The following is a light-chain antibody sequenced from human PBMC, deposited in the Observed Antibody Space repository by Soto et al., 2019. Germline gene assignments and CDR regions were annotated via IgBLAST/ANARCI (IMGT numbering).Light chain of an antibody. J-gene: IGKJ1*01. Sequence: DIQMTQSPSTLSASVGDRVTITCRASQSMNDWLAWYQQKPGKPPKVLIYDASSLQSGVPSRFIGSGSGTEFTLTIGSLQPDDVATYYCLRYNAFSQTFGQGTKVEI. CDR3: LRYNAFSQT. CDR2: DAS. V-gene: IGKV1-5*01. CDR1: QSMNDW.